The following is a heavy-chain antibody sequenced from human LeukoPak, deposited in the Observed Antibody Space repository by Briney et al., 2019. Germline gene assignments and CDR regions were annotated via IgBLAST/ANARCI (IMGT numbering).Heavy chain of an antibody. D-gene: IGHD5-24*01. J-gene: IGHJ4*01. CDR3: ARRDGYNLDYFDD. CDR1: GYTFTGYY. CDR2: INPSGGST. V-gene: IGHV1-46*01. Sequence: ASVKVSCKASGYTFTGYYMHWVRQAPGQGLDWMGIINPSGGSTSYAQKFQGRVTMTRDMSTSTVYMELSSLRSEDTAVYYCARRDGYNLDYFDDWGQGTLVTVSS.